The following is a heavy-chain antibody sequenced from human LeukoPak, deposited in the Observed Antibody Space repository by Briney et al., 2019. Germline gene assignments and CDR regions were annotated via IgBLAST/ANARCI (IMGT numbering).Heavy chain of an antibody. CDR2: IKQDGSEK. Sequence: TGGSLRLSCAASGFTFSSYWMSWVRQAPGKGLEWVANIKQDGSEKYYVDSVKGRFTISRDNAKNSLYLQMNSLRAEDTAVYYCAPHMTTVTTSYYYYYYMDVWGKGTTVTVSS. D-gene: IGHD4-11*01. V-gene: IGHV3-7*01. CDR3: APHMTTVTTSYYYYYYMDV. CDR1: GFTFSSYW. J-gene: IGHJ6*03.